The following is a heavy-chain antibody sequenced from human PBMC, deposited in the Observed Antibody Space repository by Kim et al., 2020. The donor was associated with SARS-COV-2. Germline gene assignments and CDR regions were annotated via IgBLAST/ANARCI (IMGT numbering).Heavy chain of an antibody. Sequence: ASVKVSCKVSGYTLTELSMHWVRQAPGKGLEWMGGFDPEDGETIYAQKFQGRVTMTEDTSTDTAYMELSSLRSEDTAVYYCATGWGSQKYSGYDRGGAFDIWGQGTMVTVSS. V-gene: IGHV1-24*01. D-gene: IGHD5-12*01. CDR2: FDPEDGET. CDR1: GYTLTELS. J-gene: IGHJ3*02. CDR3: ATGWGSQKYSGYDRGGAFDI.